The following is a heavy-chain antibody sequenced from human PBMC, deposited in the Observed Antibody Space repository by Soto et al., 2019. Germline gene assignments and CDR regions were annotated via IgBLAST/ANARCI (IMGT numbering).Heavy chain of an antibody. CDR2: ISGSGGST. Sequence: PGGSLRLSCAASGFTFSSYAMSWVRQAPGKGLEWVSAISGSGGSTYYADSVKGRFTISRDNSKNTLYLQMNSLRAEDTAVYYCAKGLRRSGYYGMDVWRQRTTVTVSS. CDR3: AKGLRRSGYYGMDV. V-gene: IGHV3-23*01. D-gene: IGHD1-26*01. CDR1: GFTFSSYA. J-gene: IGHJ6*02.